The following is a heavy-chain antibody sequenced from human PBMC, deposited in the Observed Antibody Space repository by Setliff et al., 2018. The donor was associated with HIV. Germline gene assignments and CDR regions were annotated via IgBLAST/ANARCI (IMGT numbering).Heavy chain of an antibody. D-gene: IGHD3-16*01. Sequence: ASVKVSCKASGYTFTSYDINWVRQATGQGLEWMGWMNPNSGNTGYAQKFQGRVTMTRNTSISTAYMELSSLRSEDTAVYYCARVRIMITFGGVLGNWFDPWGQGTLVTVSS. J-gene: IGHJ5*02. V-gene: IGHV1-8*02. CDR1: GYTFTSYD. CDR3: ARVRIMITFGGVLGNWFDP. CDR2: MNPNSGNT.